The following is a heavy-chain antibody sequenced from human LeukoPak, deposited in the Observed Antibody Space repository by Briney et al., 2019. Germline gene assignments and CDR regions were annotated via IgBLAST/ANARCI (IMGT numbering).Heavy chain of an antibody. V-gene: IGHV3-74*01. J-gene: IGHJ3*02. D-gene: IGHD6-13*01. CDR1: GFTFSNHW. CDR2: ISPDGSRT. Sequence: PGGSLRLSCAASGFTFSNHWMHWVRQTPEKGLVWVSLISPDGSRTDYADSVKGRFTISRDNAKNSLYLQMNSLRAEDTAVYYCARSHGYSSIYDAFDIWGQGTMVTVSS. CDR3: ARSHGYSSIYDAFDI.